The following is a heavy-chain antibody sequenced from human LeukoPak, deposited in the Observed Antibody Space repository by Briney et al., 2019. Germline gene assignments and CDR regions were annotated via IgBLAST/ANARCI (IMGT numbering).Heavy chain of an antibody. D-gene: IGHD5-24*01. V-gene: IGHV3-66*01. CDR1: GFTVSSNY. CDR3: ARGFDGYYGFDL. J-gene: IGHJ3*01. CDR2: IYSGGST. Sequence: GVSLRLSCAASGFTVSSNYMSWVRQAPGKGLEWVSIIYSGGSTYYADSVKGRFTISRDNSKNTVYLQMNSLRLEDAAVYYCARGFDGYYGFDLWGQGTMVTVSS.